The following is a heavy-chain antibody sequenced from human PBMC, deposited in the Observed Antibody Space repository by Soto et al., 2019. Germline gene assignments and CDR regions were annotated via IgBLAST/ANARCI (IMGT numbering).Heavy chain of an antibody. CDR3: ATLTGPFDY. D-gene: IGHD3-16*01. V-gene: IGHV1-24*01. CDR1: GGTFSSYA. Sequence: GASVKVSCKASGGTFSSYAISWVRQAPGKGLEWMGGFDPEDGETIYAQKFQGRVTMTEDTSTDTAYMELSSLRSEDTAVYYCATLTGPFDYWGQGTLVTVSS. CDR2: FDPEDGET. J-gene: IGHJ4*02.